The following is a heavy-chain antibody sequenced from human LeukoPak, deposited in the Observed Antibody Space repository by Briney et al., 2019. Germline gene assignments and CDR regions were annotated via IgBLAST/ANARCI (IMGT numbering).Heavy chain of an antibody. CDR2: IYTSGST. CDR1: GGSISSYY. D-gene: IGHD3-10*01. CDR3: ARDGELWFGERLSAFDI. V-gene: IGHV4-4*07. Sequence: SETLSLTCTVSGGSISSYYWSWIRQPAGKGLEWIGRIYTSGSTNYNPSLKSRVTMSVDTSKNRFSLKLSSVTAADTAVYYCARDGELWFGERLSAFDIWGQGTMVTVSS. J-gene: IGHJ3*02.